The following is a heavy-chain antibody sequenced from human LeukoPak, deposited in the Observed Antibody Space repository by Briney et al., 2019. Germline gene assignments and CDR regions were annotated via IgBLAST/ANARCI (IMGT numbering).Heavy chain of an antibody. CDR3: AKEPIGITGTTAWFDP. Sequence: PGGSLRLSCAASGFTFSSYAMSWVRQAPGKGLEWVPAISGSGGSTYYADSVKGRFTISRDNSKNTLYLQMNSLRAEDTAVYYCAKEPIGITGTTAWFDPWGQGTLVTVSS. J-gene: IGHJ5*02. V-gene: IGHV3-23*01. CDR2: ISGSGGST. D-gene: IGHD1-7*01. CDR1: GFTFSSYA.